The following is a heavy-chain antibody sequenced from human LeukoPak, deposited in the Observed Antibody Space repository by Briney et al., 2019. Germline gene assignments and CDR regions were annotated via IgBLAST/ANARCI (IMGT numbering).Heavy chain of an antibody. V-gene: IGHV3-9*01. CDR1: EFTFSNYA. CDR2: ISWNSGNI. D-gene: IGHD3-10*01. J-gene: IGHJ4*02. CDR3: AKGTAMVRGAEFDY. Sequence: GGSLRLSCAASEFTFSNYAMSWVRQAPGKGLEWVSGISWNSGNIGYADSVKGRFTISRDNAKNSLHLQMNSLRAEDTALYYCAKGTAMVRGAEFDYWGQGTLVTVSS.